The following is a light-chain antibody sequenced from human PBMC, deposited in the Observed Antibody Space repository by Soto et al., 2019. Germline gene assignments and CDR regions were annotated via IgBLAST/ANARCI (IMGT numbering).Light chain of an antibody. J-gene: IGKJ4*01. CDR3: QQYYNSTPT. Sequence: DIVMTQSPDSLAVSLGERATINCKSSQSIFYSSNNKNFLAWYQQKPGQPPKLIIYWASTRESGVHDRFSGSESGTDFTLTISSLQAEDVAVYYCQQYYNSTPTFGGGTQVDIK. CDR1: QSIFYSSNNKNF. V-gene: IGKV4-1*01. CDR2: WAS.